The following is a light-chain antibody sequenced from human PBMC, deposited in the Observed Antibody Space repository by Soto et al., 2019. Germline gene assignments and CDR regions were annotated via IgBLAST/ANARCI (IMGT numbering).Light chain of an antibody. CDR2: GNN. Sequence: QSVLTQPPSVSGAPGQRVTISCTGNASSIAARYDVHWYQQIPGKAPKLLIYGNNNRPSGVPDRFSASKSGISASLAITGLQADDEADYYCQSYDNSLNEWVFGGGTKLTVL. CDR1: ASSIAARYD. CDR3: QSYDNSLNEWV. J-gene: IGLJ3*02. V-gene: IGLV1-40*01.